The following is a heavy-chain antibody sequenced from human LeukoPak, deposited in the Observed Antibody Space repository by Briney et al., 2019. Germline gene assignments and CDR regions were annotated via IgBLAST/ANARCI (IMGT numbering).Heavy chain of an antibody. D-gene: IGHD4/OR15-4a*01. Sequence: GASVKVSCKVSGYTLTELSMHWVRQAPGKGLEWMGGFDPEDGETIYAQKFQGRVTMTEDTSTDTAYVELSSLRSEDTAVYYCATRPLMVPRGWDYDYYYGMDVWGQGTTVTVSS. CDR2: FDPEDGET. V-gene: IGHV1-24*01. J-gene: IGHJ6*02. CDR3: ATRPLMVPRGWDYDYYYGMDV. CDR1: GYTLTELS.